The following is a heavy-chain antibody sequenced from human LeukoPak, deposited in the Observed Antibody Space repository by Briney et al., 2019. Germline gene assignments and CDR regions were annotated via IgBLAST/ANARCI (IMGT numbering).Heavy chain of an antibody. CDR1: GGSISSYY. J-gene: IGHJ4*02. Sequence: TSETLSLTCTVSGGSISSYYWSWIRQPPGKGLEWIGYIYYSGSTNYNPSLKSRVTISVDTSKNQFSLKLSSVTAADTAVYYCARVGYYYGSGNYYWGNFDYWGQGTLVTVSS. CDR2: IYYSGST. CDR3: ARVGYYYGSGNYYWGNFDY. V-gene: IGHV4-59*01. D-gene: IGHD3-10*01.